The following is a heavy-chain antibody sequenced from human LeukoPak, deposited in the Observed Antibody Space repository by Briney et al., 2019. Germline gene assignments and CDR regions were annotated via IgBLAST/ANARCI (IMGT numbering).Heavy chain of an antibody. CDR3: ARMTTVVTRGFDY. J-gene: IGHJ4*02. CDR1: GYSFTSYW. CDR2: IDPRDSYT. V-gene: IGHV5-10-1*01. D-gene: IGHD4-23*01. Sequence: GESLRISCQGSGYSFTSYWIFWLRQMPGKGLEWMGRIDPRDSYTNYSPSLQGHVTISADKSISTAYLQWSSLKASDTAMYYCARMTTVVTRGFDYWGQGTLVTVSS.